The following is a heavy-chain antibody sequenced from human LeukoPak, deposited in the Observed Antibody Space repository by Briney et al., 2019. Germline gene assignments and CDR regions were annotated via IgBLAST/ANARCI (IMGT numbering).Heavy chain of an antibody. J-gene: IGHJ4*02. CDR2: INYSGST. Sequence: SETLSLTCAVYGGSFSGYYWSWIRQPPGKGLEWIGEINYSGSTNYNPSLKSRVTISVDTSKNQFSLKLSSVTAADTAVYYCASPYYGSGSTDYWGQGTLVTVSS. V-gene: IGHV4-34*01. CDR1: GGSFSGYY. D-gene: IGHD3-10*01. CDR3: ASPYYGSGSTDY.